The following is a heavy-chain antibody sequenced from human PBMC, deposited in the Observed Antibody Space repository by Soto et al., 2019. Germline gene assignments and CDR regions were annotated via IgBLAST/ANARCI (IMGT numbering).Heavy chain of an antibody. CDR3: VRGASRSGLDYFDF. V-gene: IGHV3-21*01. Sequence: EVQLVESGGGLVKPGGSLTLSCAASGFTFSTYSMNWVRQAPGKGLEWVSSISSTSSFMYYADSLKGRFTISRDNAKNSLYLQVNSLRAEDTAVYYCVRGASRSGLDYFDFWGQGTLVTVSS. D-gene: IGHD3-9*01. J-gene: IGHJ4*02. CDR1: GFTFSTYS. CDR2: ISSTSSFM.